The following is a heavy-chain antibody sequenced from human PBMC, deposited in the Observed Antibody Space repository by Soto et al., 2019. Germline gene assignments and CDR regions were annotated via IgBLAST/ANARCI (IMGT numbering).Heavy chain of an antibody. Sequence: ETLSLTCNGSGGSISNYYWTWVRQSPEKGLEWIGYMYYNGNINYNPSLKSRVTISIDTSKNQFSLTLKSVTAADTAVYYCASGGNWFDPWGQGVLVTVSS. CDR1: GGSISNYY. V-gene: IGHV4-59*01. CDR2: MYYNGNI. CDR3: ASGGNWFDP. J-gene: IGHJ5*02. D-gene: IGHD3-16*01.